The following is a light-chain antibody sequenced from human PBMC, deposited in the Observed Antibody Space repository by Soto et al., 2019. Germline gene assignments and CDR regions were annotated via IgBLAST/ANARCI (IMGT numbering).Light chain of an antibody. CDR1: SGHSSYA. CDR3: QTWGTGIQV. Sequence: QHVLTQSPSASASLGASVKLTCTLSSGHSSYAIAWHQQQPEKGPRYLMKLNSDGSHSKGDGLPDRFSGSSSGAERYLTVSSLQSEGEADYYCQTWGTGIQVFGTGTKLTVL. CDR2: LNSDGSH. V-gene: IGLV4-69*01. J-gene: IGLJ1*01.